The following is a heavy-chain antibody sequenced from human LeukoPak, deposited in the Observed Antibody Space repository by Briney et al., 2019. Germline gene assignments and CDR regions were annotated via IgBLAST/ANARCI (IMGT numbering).Heavy chain of an antibody. CDR3: AKGGKWDVTPFDY. J-gene: IGHJ4*02. V-gene: IGHV3-23*01. D-gene: IGHD1-26*01. CDR2: ISGSGGST. Sequence: GGSLRLSCAASGFAFSNYAMNWVRQTPGKGLEWVSTISGSGGSTYYADSVKGRFTISRDNSKNTLYLQVNSLRAEDTAVYYCAKGGKWDVTPFDYWGQGTLVTVSS. CDR1: GFAFSNYA.